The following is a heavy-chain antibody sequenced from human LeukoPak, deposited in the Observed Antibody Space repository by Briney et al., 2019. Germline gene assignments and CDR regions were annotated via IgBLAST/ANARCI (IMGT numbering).Heavy chain of an antibody. CDR2: INPNSGDT. J-gene: IGHJ5*01. CDR1: GYTFSAYF. V-gene: IGHV1-2*02. D-gene: IGHD3-10*02. CDR3: ARGGPMLRNWLDS. Sequence: GVSVKVSCKPSGYTFSAYFMHWVRQAPGQGLEWMGWINPNSGDTNYVQKFQGRVTMTRDTSISTAYMVLTRLTSDDTAVYYCARGGPMLRNWLDSWGQGTLVTVSP.